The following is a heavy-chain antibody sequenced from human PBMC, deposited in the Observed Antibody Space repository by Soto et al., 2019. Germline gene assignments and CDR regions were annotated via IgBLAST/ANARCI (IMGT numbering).Heavy chain of an antibody. CDR3: ARARYDFWSGYVRAMDV. Sequence: ASVKVSCKASGYTFTSYGISWVRQAPGQGLEWMGWISAYNGNTNYAQKLQGRVTMTTDTSTSTAYMELRSLRSDDTAVYYCARARYDFWSGYVRAMDVWGQGTTVTVSS. J-gene: IGHJ6*02. CDR2: ISAYNGNT. V-gene: IGHV1-18*01. D-gene: IGHD3-3*01. CDR1: GYTFTSYG.